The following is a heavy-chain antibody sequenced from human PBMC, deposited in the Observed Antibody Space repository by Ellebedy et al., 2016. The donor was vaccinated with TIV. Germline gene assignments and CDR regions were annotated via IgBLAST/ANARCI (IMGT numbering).Heavy chain of an antibody. J-gene: IGHJ4*02. D-gene: IGHD5-18*01. CDR1: GGSFSGYY. V-gene: IGHV4-34*01. Sequence: SETLSLTXAVYGGSFSGYYWTWIRQSPGKGLEWIGEINHSGSTNYNPSLYGRVTLSVDTSKNQFSLKLSSVTAADMAVYYCARGRTVVVTRPNCFDYWGQGTLVTVSS. CDR2: INHSGST. CDR3: ARGRTVVVTRPNCFDY.